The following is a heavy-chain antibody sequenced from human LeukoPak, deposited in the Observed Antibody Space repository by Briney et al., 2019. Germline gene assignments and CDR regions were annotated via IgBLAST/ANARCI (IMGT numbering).Heavy chain of an antibody. CDR3: ASWGHSCSSTSCLSPHSYFDL. J-gene: IGHJ2*01. D-gene: IGHD2-2*01. CDR1: GGTFSSYA. CDR2: IIPIFGTA. V-gene: IGHV1-69*13. Sequence: SVKVSCKASGGTFSSYAISWVRQAPGQGLEWMGVIIPIFGTANYAQKFQGRVTITADESTSTAYMELSSLRSEDTAVYYCASWGHSCSSTSCLSPHSYFDLWGHGTLVTVSS.